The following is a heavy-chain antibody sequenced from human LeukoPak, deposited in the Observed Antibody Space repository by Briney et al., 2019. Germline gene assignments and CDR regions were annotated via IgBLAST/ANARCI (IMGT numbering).Heavy chain of an antibody. CDR3: ARRPGDEWDY. Sequence: GASLKISCKGSGYSFTSYWIGWVRQLPGKGLECMGIIYPGDSDTRYSPSLQGQVTISADKSISTAYLQWSRLKASDTAMYYCARRPGDEWDYWGQGTLVTVSS. J-gene: IGHJ4*02. CDR2: IYPGDSDT. CDR1: GYSFTSYW. D-gene: IGHD3-10*01. V-gene: IGHV5-51*01.